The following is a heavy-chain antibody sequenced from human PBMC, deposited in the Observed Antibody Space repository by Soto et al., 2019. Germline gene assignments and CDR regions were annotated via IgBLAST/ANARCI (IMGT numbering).Heavy chain of an antibody. CDR1: GYSFTTNW. CDR3: ARQRSWYFDL. Sequence: PGESLKISCKGSGYSFTTNWIGWVRQMPGKGLEWMGVIYPGDSDTRYSPSFQGQVAISADKSINTAYLQWSSLKASDTAMYYCARQRSWYFDLWGRGTLVTVSS. J-gene: IGHJ2*01. V-gene: IGHV5-51*01. CDR2: IYPGDSDT.